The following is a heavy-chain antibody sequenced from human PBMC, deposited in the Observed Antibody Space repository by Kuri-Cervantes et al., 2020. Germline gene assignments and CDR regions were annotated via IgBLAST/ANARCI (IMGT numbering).Heavy chain of an antibody. D-gene: IGHD4-17*01. Sequence: GESLKISCAASGFTFSSYAMSWVRQAPGKGLEWVSYISSSGSTIYYADSVKGRFTISRDNAKNSLYLQMNSLRAEDTAVYYCARDRYGDLDYWGQGTLVTVSS. CDR3: ARDRYGDLDY. V-gene: IGHV3-48*03. CDR1: GFTFSSYA. CDR2: ISSSGSTI. J-gene: IGHJ4*02.